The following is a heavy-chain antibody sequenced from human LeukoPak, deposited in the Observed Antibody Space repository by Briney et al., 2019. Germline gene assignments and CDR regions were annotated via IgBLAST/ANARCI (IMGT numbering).Heavy chain of an antibody. Sequence: ASVTVSCTASGYTFTGYYMHWVRQAPGQGLEWMGIINPSGGSTSYAQKFQGRVTMTRDTSTSTVYMELSSLRSEDTAVYYCAREGYDFWSGYYKNYFDYWGQGTLVTVSS. V-gene: IGHV1-46*01. CDR3: AREGYDFWSGYYKNYFDY. CDR1: GYTFTGYY. J-gene: IGHJ4*02. D-gene: IGHD3-3*01. CDR2: INPSGGST.